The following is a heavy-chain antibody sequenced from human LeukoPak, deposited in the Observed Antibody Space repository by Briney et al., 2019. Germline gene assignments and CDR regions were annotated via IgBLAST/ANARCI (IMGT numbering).Heavy chain of an antibody. J-gene: IGHJ6*04. D-gene: IGHD3-22*01. V-gene: IGHV4-61*01. Sequence: PSETLSLTCTVSGGSISSSSYYWGWIRQPPGKGLEWIGYINYSGSTNYNPSLKSRVTISVDTSKNQFSLKLSSVTAADTAVYYCAREAGSGYYRGFVDVWGKGTTVTVSS. CDR2: INYSGST. CDR3: AREAGSGYYRGFVDV. CDR1: GGSISSSSYY.